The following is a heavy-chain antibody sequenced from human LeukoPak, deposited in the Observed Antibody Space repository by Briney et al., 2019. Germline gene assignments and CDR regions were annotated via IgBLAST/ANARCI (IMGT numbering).Heavy chain of an antibody. J-gene: IGHJ4*02. V-gene: IGHV3-49*04. CDR1: GFTFGDYA. CDR2: IRSKAYGGTT. CDR3: TRAEGYCSSTSCYLFSYYFDY. Sequence: GGSLRLSXTASGFTFGDYAMSWVRQAPGKGLEWVGFIRSKAYGGTTEYAASVKGRFTISRDDSKSIAYLQMNSLKTEDTAVYYCTRAEGYCSSTSCYLFSYYFDYWGQGTLVTVSS. D-gene: IGHD2-2*01.